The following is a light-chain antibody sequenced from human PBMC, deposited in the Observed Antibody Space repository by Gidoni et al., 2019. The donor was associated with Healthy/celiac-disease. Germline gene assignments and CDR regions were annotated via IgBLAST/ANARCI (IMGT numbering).Light chain of an antibody. Sequence: QSALTQPASVSGSPGPSITISCTGTRSDVVSYNLVSWYQQHPGKAPKLMLYEGSKRPSGVSNRFSGPKSGNTASLTISGLQAEDEADYYCCSYAGSSTSTVFGGGTKLTVL. V-gene: IGLV2-23*01. J-gene: IGLJ3*02. CDR2: EGS. CDR1: RSDVVSYNL. CDR3: CSYAGSSTSTV.